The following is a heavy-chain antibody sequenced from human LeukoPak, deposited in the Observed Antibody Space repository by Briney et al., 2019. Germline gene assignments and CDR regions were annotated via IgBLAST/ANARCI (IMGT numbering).Heavy chain of an antibody. D-gene: IGHD3-10*01. CDR2: ISGSGGST. J-gene: IGHJ4*02. CDR1: GFTFSSYA. Sequence: GGSLRLSCAASGFTFSSYAMSWVRQAPGKGLEWVSTISGSGGSTYYADSVKGRFTISRDNSKNTLYLEMNSLRAEDTAIYYCARDSGGTFDYWGQGSLVTVSS. V-gene: IGHV3-23*01. CDR3: ARDSGGTFDY.